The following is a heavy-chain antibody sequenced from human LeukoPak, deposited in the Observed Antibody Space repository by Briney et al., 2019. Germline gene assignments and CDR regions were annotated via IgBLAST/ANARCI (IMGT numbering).Heavy chain of an antibody. Sequence: ASVKVSCKASGYTFTGCYMHWVRQAPGQGLEWMGWINPNSGGTNYAQKFQGRVTMTRDTSISTAYMELSRLRSDDTAVYYCASQSRITMVRGVPPDDYWGQGTLVTVSS. J-gene: IGHJ4*02. D-gene: IGHD3-10*01. CDR2: INPNSGGT. CDR1: GYTFTGCY. V-gene: IGHV1-2*02. CDR3: ASQSRITMVRGVPPDDY.